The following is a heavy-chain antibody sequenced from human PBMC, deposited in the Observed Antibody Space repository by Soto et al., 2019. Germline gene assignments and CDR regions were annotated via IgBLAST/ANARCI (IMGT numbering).Heavy chain of an antibody. D-gene: IGHD1-1*01. CDR3: ARDALRDQLVYFFDY. J-gene: IGHJ4*02. CDR2: LGYDGRDQ. Sequence: GGSLRLSCEVSGFTFSSYGIHWVRQAPGKGLEWVAVLGYDGRDQDYADTVKGRFTISRDNSKSTLYLHMNSLRVEDTAVYYCARDALRDQLVYFFDYWGQGTLVTVSS. V-gene: IGHV3-33*01. CDR1: GFTFSSYG.